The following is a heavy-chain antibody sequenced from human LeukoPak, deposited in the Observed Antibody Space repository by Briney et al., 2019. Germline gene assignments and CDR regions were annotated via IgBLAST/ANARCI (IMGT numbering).Heavy chain of an antibody. CDR2: IYYSGST. Sequence: SETLSLTCTVSGDSISSYYWSWIRQSPEKGLEWIGYIYYSGSTYYNPSLKSRVTISVDTSKNQFSLKLSSVTAADTAVYYCARVGYQCGNFDYWGQGTLVTVSS. V-gene: IGHV4-59*06. J-gene: IGHJ4*02. CDR1: GDSISSYY. D-gene: IGHD2-2*01. CDR3: ARVGYQCGNFDY.